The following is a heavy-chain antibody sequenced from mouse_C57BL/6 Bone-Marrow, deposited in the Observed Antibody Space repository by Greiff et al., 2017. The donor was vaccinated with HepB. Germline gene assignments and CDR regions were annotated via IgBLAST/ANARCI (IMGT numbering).Heavy chain of an antibody. V-gene: IGHV5-17*01. D-gene: IGHD1-1*01. Sequence: EVQLQESGGGLVKPGGSLKLSCAASGFTFSDYGMHWVRQAPEKGLEWVAYISSGSSTIYYADTVKGRFTISRDNAKNTLFLQMTSLRSEDTAMYYCARIDYYGSSPWYFDVWGTGTTVTVSS. CDR3: ARIDYYGSSPWYFDV. CDR2: ISSGSSTI. J-gene: IGHJ1*03. CDR1: GFTFSDYG.